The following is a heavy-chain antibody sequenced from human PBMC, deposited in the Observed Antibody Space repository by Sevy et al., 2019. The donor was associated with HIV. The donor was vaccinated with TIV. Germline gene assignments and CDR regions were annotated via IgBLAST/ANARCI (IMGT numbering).Heavy chain of an antibody. V-gene: IGHV7-4-1*02. D-gene: IGHD3-10*01. CDR2: INTNTGNP. Sequence: ASVKVSCKASGYTFTSYAMNWVRQAPGQGLEWMGWINTNTGNPTYAQGFTGRFVFSLGTSVSTAYLQISSLKAEDTAVYYCAREGATYYYGSGSYYNGPRFDPWGQGTLVTVSS. CDR3: AREGATYYYGSGSYYNGPRFDP. J-gene: IGHJ5*02. CDR1: GYTFTSYA.